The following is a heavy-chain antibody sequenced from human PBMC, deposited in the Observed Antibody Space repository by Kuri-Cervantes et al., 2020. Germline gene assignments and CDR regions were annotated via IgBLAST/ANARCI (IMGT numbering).Heavy chain of an antibody. V-gene: IGHV3-30-3*01. J-gene: IGHJ4*02. CDR2: ISYDGSNK. Sequence: LSLTCAASGFTFSSYAMRWVRQAPGKGLEWVAVISYDGSNKYYADSVKGRLTISRDNSKNTLYLQMNSLKTEDTAVYYCTTALPCGGDCSRGYWGQGTLVTVSS. CDR1: GFTFSSYA. D-gene: IGHD2-21*01. CDR3: TTALPCGGDCSRGY.